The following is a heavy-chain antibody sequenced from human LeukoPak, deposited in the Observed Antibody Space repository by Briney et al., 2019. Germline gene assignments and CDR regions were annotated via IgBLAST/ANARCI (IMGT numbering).Heavy chain of an antibody. D-gene: IGHD4-11*01. CDR1: GGTFSSYA. V-gene: IGHV1-69*04. CDR3: ARDLSNTPVEIWIRGYNWFDP. Sequence: SVKVSCKASGGTFSSYAISWVRQAPGQGLEWMGRIIPILGIANYAQKFQGRVTITADKSTSTAYMELSSLRSEDTAVYYCARDLSNTPVEIWIRGYNWFDPWGQGTLVTVSS. J-gene: IGHJ5*02. CDR2: IIPILGIA.